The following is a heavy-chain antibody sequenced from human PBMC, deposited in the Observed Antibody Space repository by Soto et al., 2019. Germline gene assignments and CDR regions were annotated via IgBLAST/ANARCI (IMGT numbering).Heavy chain of an antibody. CDR1: GGSFSGYY. CDR3: ARGRNFYSLYYYYMDV. J-gene: IGHJ6*03. Sequence: SETLSLTCAVYGGSFSGYYWSWIRQPPGKGLEWIGEINHSGSTNYNPSLKSRVTISVDTSKNQFSLKLSSVTAADTAVYYCARGRNFYSLYYYYMDVWGKGTTVTVSS. CDR2: INHSGST. D-gene: IGHD4-4*01. V-gene: IGHV4-34*01.